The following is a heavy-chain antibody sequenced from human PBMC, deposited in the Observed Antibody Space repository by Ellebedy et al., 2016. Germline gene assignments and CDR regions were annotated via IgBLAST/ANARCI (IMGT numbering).Heavy chain of an antibody. CDR3: ARRNYHYYGMDV. Sequence: GESLKISCQASGYMFATYWIGWARQMPGKGLEWMGIIYPGDSDTTYSPSFQGQVTISADKSITTTYLQWNGLQASDTATYYCARRNYHYYGMDVWGQGTTVTVSS. J-gene: IGHJ6*02. V-gene: IGHV5-51*01. CDR1: GYMFATYW. CDR2: IYPGDSDT.